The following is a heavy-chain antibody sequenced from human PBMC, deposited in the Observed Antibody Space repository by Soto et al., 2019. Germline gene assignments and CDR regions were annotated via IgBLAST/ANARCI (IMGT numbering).Heavy chain of an antibody. D-gene: IGHD3-10*01. CDR1: VGSISSYY. V-gene: IGHV4-59*01. Sequence: SETLSLTCNVSVGSISSYYWCWIRQPPGKGLEWIGLIYDSGSTNYDPSLKSRVTISVDTSKNQFSLKLSSVTAADTAVYYCVRSSESGTYLNWFGPWGQGTLVTLSS. CDR3: VRSSESGTYLNWFGP. J-gene: IGHJ5*02. CDR2: IYDSGST.